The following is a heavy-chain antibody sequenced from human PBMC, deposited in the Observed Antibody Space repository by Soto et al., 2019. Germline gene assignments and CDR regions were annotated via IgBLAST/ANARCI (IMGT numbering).Heavy chain of an antibody. CDR3: AKVRVRGVIITNYGMDV. D-gene: IGHD3-10*01. CDR1: GFTFSSYV. J-gene: IGHJ6*02. V-gene: IGHV3-30*18. Sequence: PGGSLRLCCAASGFTFSSYVMHWVRQAPGKGLEWVAGTSHDGSNKHYADSVKGRFTISRDNSKNTLSLQMNSLRAEDTAVYYCAKVRVRGVIITNYGMDVWGQGTTVTVSS. CDR2: TSHDGSNK.